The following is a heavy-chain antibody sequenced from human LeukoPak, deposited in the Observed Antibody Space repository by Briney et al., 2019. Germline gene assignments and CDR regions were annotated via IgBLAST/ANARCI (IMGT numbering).Heavy chain of an antibody. Sequence: GGSLRLSCAASGFSFSSNWMGWVRQAPGKGLEWVANINPDGSVKYYVDSVKGRFTISRDNAKKSLYLQMSSLRGEDTAVYYCLMYGSSGSWGQGTLVTVTS. D-gene: IGHD6-19*01. J-gene: IGHJ5*02. CDR3: LMYGSSGS. CDR1: GFSFSSNW. CDR2: INPDGSVK. V-gene: IGHV3-7*05.